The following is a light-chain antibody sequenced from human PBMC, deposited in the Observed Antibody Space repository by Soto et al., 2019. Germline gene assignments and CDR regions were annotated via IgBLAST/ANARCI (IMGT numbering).Light chain of an antibody. CDR2: GIS. V-gene: IGKV3-20*01. J-gene: IGKJ1*01. CDR1: QDVLNNY. Sequence: DIVLTQSPGTLSLSPGERAALSFRASQDVLNNYLAWFQQKPGQAPRLLISGISTRATGIPDRFSGSGSGTDFTLTISRLEPEDFAVYYCQQYGSSGTFGQGTKVDIK. CDR3: QQYGSSGT.